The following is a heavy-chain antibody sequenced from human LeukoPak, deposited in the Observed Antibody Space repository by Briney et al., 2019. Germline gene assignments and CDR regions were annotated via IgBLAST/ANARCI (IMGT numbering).Heavy chain of an antibody. V-gene: IGHV3-48*03. CDR1: EFPFSFYE. CDR2: IGSSSTNR. CDR3: ALLAVASDFDY. D-gene: IGHD6-19*01. Sequence: GGSLRLSCAVSEFPFSFYEMNWVRQAPGKGLEWVSNIGSSSTNRYYADSVKGRFSISRDNAKSSLYLQMNSLRVEDTAVYYCALLAVASDFDYWGQGALVTVSS. J-gene: IGHJ4*02.